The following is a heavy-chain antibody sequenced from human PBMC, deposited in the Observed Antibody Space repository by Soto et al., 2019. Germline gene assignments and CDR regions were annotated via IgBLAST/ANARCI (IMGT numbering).Heavy chain of an antibody. V-gene: IGHV3-30*18. CDR3: AKYDTYYYGSGTGY. CDR1: GFTFSSYG. J-gene: IGHJ4*02. CDR2: ISYDGSNK. D-gene: IGHD3-10*01. Sequence: QVQLVESGGGVVQPGRSLRLSCAASGFTFSSYGMHWVRQAPGKGLEWVAVISYDGSNKYYADSVKGRFTISRDNSKNTLYLQMNSLRAEDTAVYYCAKYDTYYYGSGTGYWGQGTLVTVSS.